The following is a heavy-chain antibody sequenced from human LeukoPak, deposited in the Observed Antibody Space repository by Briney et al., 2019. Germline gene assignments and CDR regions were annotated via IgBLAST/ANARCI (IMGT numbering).Heavy chain of an antibody. CDR2: LYYSGST. J-gene: IGHJ6*02. CDR3: AINSPYYYYGMDV. CDR1: GGSISSRSNY. Sequence: SETLTLTCTVSGGSISSRSNYWGWIRQPPGKGLEWIGSLYYSGSTYYNPSLKSRVTISVDTSKNQLSLKLSSVTAADTAVYYCAINSPYYYYGMDVWGQGTTVTVSS. D-gene: IGHD4-23*01. V-gene: IGHV4-39*01.